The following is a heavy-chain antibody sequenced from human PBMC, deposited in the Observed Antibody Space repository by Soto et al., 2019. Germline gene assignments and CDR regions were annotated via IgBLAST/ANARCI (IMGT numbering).Heavy chain of an antibody. CDR3: ARDSVAYDPYDSFDY. V-gene: IGHV3-30-3*01. CDR1: GFTFSTYA. Sequence: GGSLRLSCAASGFTFSTYALHWVRQAPGKGLEWVAVISYDGSNKNYADSVKGRFTISRDNSESTLYLQMNSLRAEDTAIYYCARDSVAYDPYDSFDYWGQGTLVTVSS. D-gene: IGHD5-12*01. CDR2: ISYDGSNK. J-gene: IGHJ4*02.